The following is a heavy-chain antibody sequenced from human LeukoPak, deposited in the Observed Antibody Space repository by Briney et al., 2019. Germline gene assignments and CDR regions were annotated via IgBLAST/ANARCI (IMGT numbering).Heavy chain of an antibody. Sequence: ASVKVSCKASGYSFTNYGISWVRQAPGQGLEWMGWINPNSGGTNYAQKFQGRVTMTRDTSISTAYMELSRLRSDDTAVYYCATNTKSGYALFDYWGQGTVVTVSS. J-gene: IGHJ4*02. V-gene: IGHV1-2*02. CDR1: GYSFTNYG. CDR2: INPNSGGT. D-gene: IGHD5-12*01. CDR3: ATNTKSGYALFDY.